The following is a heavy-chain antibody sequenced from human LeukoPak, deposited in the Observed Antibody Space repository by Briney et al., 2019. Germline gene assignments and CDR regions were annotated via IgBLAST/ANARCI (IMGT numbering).Heavy chain of an antibody. V-gene: IGHV4-39*01. CDR2: IYYSGST. CDR1: GGSISSSSYY. J-gene: IGHJ4*02. CDR3: ARIVVVVMGLDY. D-gene: IGHD3-22*01. Sequence: SETLSLTCTVSGGSISSSSYYWGWIRQPPGKGLEWIGSIYYSGSTYYNPSLKSRVTISVDTSKNQFSLKLSSLTAADTAVYYCARIVVVVMGLDYWGQGTLVTVSS.